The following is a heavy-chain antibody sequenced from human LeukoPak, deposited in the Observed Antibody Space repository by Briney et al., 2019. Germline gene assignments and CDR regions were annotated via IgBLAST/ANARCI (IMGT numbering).Heavy chain of an antibody. CDR1: GGSISSYY. J-gene: IGHJ3*02. D-gene: IGHD5-18*01. CDR3: ASGRGLYSFYAFDI. V-gene: IGHV4-59*01. Sequence: SETLSLTCTVSGGSISSYYWNWIRQPPGKGLEWIGSIYYSGSTDYNPSLRSRVTISVDTSKSQFSLKLSSVTAADTAVYYCASGRGLYSFYAFDIWGQGTMVTVSS. CDR2: IYYSGST.